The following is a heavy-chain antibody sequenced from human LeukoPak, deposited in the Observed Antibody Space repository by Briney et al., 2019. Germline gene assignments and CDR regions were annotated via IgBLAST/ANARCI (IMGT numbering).Heavy chain of an antibody. V-gene: IGHV3-30*02. CDR1: GFSFSSYG. CDR2: IRYDGGNK. J-gene: IGHJ4*02. Sequence: GGSLRLSCAASGFSFSSYGMHWVRQAPGKGLEWVAFIRYDGGNKFYADSVKGRFTISRDNSKNTLYLQMNSLRVEDTAVYYCAKGLDSGYQFDYWGQGTLVTVSS. D-gene: IGHD3-22*01. CDR3: AKGLDSGYQFDY.